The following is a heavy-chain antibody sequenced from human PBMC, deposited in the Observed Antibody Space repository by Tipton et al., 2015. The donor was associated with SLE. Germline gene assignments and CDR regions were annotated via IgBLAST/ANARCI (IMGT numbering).Heavy chain of an antibody. Sequence: SLRLSCAASGFTFSSYAMSWVRQAPGKGLEWVSVIYSGGSTYYADSVKGRFTISRDKSKNTLYLQMNSLRADDTAVYHCAKCPPGCYWGQGTLVTVSS. D-gene: IGHD2-8*01. CDR1: GFTFSSYA. V-gene: IGHV3-23*03. CDR2: IYSGGST. CDR3: AKCPPGCY. J-gene: IGHJ4*02.